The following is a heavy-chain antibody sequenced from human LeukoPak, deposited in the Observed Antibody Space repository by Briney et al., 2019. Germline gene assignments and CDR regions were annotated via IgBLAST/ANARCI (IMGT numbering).Heavy chain of an antibody. D-gene: IGHD1-26*01. CDR2: ISESEGST. V-gene: IGHV3-23*01. CDR3: AKRSPAYYFDY. Sequence: GASLRLSCAASGFTFTTSVMTWVRQAPGKGLEWVSAISESEGSTFYADSVKGRFTVSRDNSQNTLYLEMNSLTAEDTAVYFCAKRSPAYYFDYWGQGILVTVSS. CDR1: GFTFTTSV. J-gene: IGHJ4*02.